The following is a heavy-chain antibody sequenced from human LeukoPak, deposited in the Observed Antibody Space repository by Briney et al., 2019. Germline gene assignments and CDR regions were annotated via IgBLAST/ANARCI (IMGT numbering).Heavy chain of an antibody. CDR3: ARGQYTSAWHVDY. CDR2: IYHSGST. D-gene: IGHD6-19*01. V-gene: IGHV4-59*01. J-gene: IGHJ4*02. Sequence: SETLSLTCTVSGGSISSYYWSWIRQPPGKGLEWIGYIYHSGSTYYNPSLKSRVTISVDRSKNQFSLKLTSVTAADTAVYYCARGQYTSAWHVDYWGQGTLVTVSS. CDR1: GGSISSYY.